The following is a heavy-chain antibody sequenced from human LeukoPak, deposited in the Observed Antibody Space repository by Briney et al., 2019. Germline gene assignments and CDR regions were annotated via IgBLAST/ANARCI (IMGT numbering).Heavy chain of an antibody. Sequence: GGSLRLSCAASGFTFSDYYMSWIRQAPGKGLEWVSYISNSGTTIYYADSVKGRFTISRDNAKNSLYLQMNSLRAEDTAMYYCARALAGFSFDPWGQGTLVPVSS. V-gene: IGHV3-11*01. CDR3: ARALAGFSFDP. CDR1: GFTFSDYY. CDR2: ISNSGTTI. J-gene: IGHJ5*02. D-gene: IGHD3-10*01.